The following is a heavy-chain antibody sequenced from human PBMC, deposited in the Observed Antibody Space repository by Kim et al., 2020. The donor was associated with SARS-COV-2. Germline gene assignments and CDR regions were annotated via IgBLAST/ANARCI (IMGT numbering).Heavy chain of an antibody. V-gene: IGHV1-2*06. CDR2: INPNSGGT. CDR1: GYTFTGYY. D-gene: IGHD1-26*01. J-gene: IGHJ4*02. Sequence: ASVKVSCKASGYTFTGYYMHWVRQAPGQGLEWMGRINPNSGGTNYAQKFQVRVTMTRDTSISTAYMELSRLRSDDTAVYYCAIYSGSYQFDYWGQGTLVTVSS. CDR3: AIYSGSYQFDY.